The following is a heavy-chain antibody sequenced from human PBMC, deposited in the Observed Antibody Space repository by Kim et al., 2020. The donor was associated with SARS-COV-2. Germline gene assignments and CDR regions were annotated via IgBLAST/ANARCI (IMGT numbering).Heavy chain of an antibody. CDR2: IYSGGST. V-gene: IGHV3-53*01. J-gene: IGHJ1*01. CDR1: GFTVSSNY. CDR3: ARDFYSSSWYSLGYFQH. D-gene: IGHD6-13*01. Sequence: GGSLRLSCAASGFTVSSNYMSWVRQAPGKGLEWVSVIYSGGSTYYADSVKGRFTISRDNSKNTLYLQMNSLRAEDTAVYYCARDFYSSSWYSLGYFQHWGQGTLVTVSS.